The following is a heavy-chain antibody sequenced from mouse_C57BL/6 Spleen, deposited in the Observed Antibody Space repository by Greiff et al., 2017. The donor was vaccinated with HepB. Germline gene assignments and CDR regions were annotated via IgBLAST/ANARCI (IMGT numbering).Heavy chain of an antibody. CDR1: GFNIIDYY. D-gene: IGHD3-2*02. CDR2: IVPEDGET. CDR3: AGRAQATYYFDY. J-gene: IGHJ2*01. V-gene: IGHV14-2*01. Sequence: VLLLQSGAALVMPGASVKLSCTASGFNIIDYYMHWVKQRTEQGLVWIGRIVPEDGETKYAPKFQDKATITADTSSNTAYLQLSSLTSEDTAVYYCAGRAQATYYFDYWGQGTTLTVSS.